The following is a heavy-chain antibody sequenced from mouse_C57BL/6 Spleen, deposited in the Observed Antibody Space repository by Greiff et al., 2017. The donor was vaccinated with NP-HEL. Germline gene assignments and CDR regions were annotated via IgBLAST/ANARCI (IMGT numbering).Heavy chain of an antibody. D-gene: IGHD4-1*01. J-gene: IGHJ4*01. CDR3: ARKGENWDEDAMDY. Sequence: EVMLVESGGGLVQPGGSLKLSCAASGFTFSDYYMYWVRQTPEKRLEWVAYISNGGGSTYYPDTVKGRFTISRDNAKNTLYLQMSRLKSEDTAMYYCARKGENWDEDAMDYWGQGTSVTVSS. V-gene: IGHV5-12*01. CDR1: GFTFSDYY. CDR2: ISNGGGST.